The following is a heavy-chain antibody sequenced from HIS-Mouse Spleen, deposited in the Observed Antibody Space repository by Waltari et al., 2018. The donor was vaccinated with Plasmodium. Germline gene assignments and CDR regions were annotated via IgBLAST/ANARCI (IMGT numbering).Heavy chain of an antibody. CDR1: GYTFTVYY. CDR2: INPNRGGT. Sequence: LVQSGASVKVSCKASGYTFTVYYMHWVRQAPGQGLEWMGWINPNRGGTNYAQKFQGRVTMTRDTSISTAYMELSRLRSDDTAVYYCARVLGYKAAAGTFVEYFQHWGQGTLVTVSS. J-gene: IGHJ1*01. CDR3: ARVLGYKAAAGTFVEYFQH. V-gene: IGHV1-2*02. D-gene: IGHD6-13*01.